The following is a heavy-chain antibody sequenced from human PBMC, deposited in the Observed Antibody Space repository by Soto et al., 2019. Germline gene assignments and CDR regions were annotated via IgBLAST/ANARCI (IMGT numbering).Heavy chain of an antibody. CDR2: IYYSGST. D-gene: IGHD3-10*01. V-gene: IGHV4-59*01. J-gene: IGHJ4*02. CDR3: ARVWGYYFDY. CDR1: GGSISSYY. Sequence: QVQLQESGPGLVKPSETLSLTRTVSGGSISSYYWSWIRQPPGKGLEWIGYIYYSGSTNYNPSLKSRVTISVDTSKNQFPLKRSSVTAADTAVYYCARVWGYYFDYWGQGTLVTVSS.